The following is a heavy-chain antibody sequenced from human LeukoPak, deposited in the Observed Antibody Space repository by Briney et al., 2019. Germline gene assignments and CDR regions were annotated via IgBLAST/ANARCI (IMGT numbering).Heavy chain of an antibody. D-gene: IGHD2-15*01. CDR1: GGSFSGYY. Sequence: SETLSLTCAVYGGSFSGYYWSWIRQPPGRGLEWIGEINHSGSTNYHPSRKSRVTISVDTSENQFSLKLSAVAASDTAVYYGARGVAFVYWGERTLVPVFS. CDR2: INHSGST. J-gene: IGHJ4*02. CDR3: ARGVAFVY. V-gene: IGHV4-34*01.